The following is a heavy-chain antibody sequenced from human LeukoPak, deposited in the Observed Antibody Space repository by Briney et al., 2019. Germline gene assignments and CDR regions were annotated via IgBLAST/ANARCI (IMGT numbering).Heavy chain of an antibody. CDR3: TKDKGQSSGWLDY. J-gene: IGHJ4*02. CDR1: GFTLRSFG. D-gene: IGHD6-19*01. CDR2: IRYDGSNK. Sequence: GGSLRLSCATSGFTLRSFGMHWVRQAPGKGLEWVAFIRYDGSNKYYADSVKGRFTVYRHNPKNTLYLQMNSRRGDDTAVYYCTKDKGQSSGWLDYWGQGTLVTVSS. V-gene: IGHV3-30*02.